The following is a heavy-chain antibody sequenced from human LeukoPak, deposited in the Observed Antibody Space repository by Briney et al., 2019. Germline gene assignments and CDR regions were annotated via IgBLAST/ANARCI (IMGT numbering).Heavy chain of an antibody. Sequence: GRSLRLSCAASGFTFSSYGMHWVRQAPGKGLEWVAVISYDGSNKYYADSVKGRFTISRDNSRNTLYLQMNGLRAEDTAVYYCAKKYSSSWPPDYWGQGTLVTVSS. CDR2: ISYDGSNK. CDR3: AKKYSSSWPPDY. CDR1: GFTFSSYG. V-gene: IGHV3-30*18. J-gene: IGHJ4*02. D-gene: IGHD6-13*01.